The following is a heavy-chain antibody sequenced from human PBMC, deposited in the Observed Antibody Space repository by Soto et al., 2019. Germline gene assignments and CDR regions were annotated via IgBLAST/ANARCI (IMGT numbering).Heavy chain of an antibody. J-gene: IGHJ3*02. Sequence: ASVKVSCKASGYTFTSYDINWVRQATGQGLEWMGWMNPNSGNTGYAQKFQGRVTMTRNTSISTAYMELSSLRSEDTAVYYCATTSYCSSTSCPRKGAFDIWGQGTMVTVSS. CDR3: ATTSYCSSTSCPRKGAFDI. D-gene: IGHD2-2*01. CDR2: MNPNSGNT. V-gene: IGHV1-8*01. CDR1: GYTFTSYD.